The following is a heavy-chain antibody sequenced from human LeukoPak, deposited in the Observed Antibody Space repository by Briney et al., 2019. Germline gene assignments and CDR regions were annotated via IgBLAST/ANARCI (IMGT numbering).Heavy chain of an antibody. Sequence: ASVKVSCKASGYTFTSYYMHWVRQAPGQGLEWMGIINPSGGSTSYAQKFQGRVTMTRDMSTSTVYMELSSLRSDDTAVYYCARCMAYDSSGYYFGNWFDPWGQGTLVTVSS. CDR1: GYTFTSYY. CDR2: INPSGGST. J-gene: IGHJ5*02. D-gene: IGHD3-22*01. V-gene: IGHV1-46*01. CDR3: ARCMAYDSSGYYFGNWFDP.